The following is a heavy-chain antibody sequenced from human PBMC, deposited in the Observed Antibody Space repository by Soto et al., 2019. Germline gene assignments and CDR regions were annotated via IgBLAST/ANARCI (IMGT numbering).Heavy chain of an antibody. CDR2: INPNSGGT. V-gene: IGHV1-2*04. D-gene: IGHD6-6*01. CDR1: GYTFTGYY. J-gene: IGHJ4*02. Sequence: ASVKVSCKASGYTFTGYYMHWVRQAPGQGLEWMGWINPNSGGTNYAQKFQGWVTMTRDTSISTAYMELSRLRSDDTAVYYCARATYSSSSRRFDYWGQGTLVTVSS. CDR3: ARATYSSSSRRFDY.